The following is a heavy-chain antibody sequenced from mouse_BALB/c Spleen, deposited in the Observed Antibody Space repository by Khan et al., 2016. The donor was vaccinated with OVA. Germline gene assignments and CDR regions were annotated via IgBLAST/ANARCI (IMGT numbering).Heavy chain of an antibody. J-gene: IGHJ2*01. CDR2: IWAGGST. Sequence: VQLQQSGPGLVAPSQSLSITCTVSGFSLTSYGVHWVRQPPGKGLEWLGVIWAGGSTTYNSALMSRLSISKDNTKSQASLKMNSLQTDDTAMYCCARLDDLWGQGTTLTVPS. CDR1: GFSLTSYG. CDR3: ARLDDL. V-gene: IGHV2-9*02. D-gene: IGHD2-4*01.